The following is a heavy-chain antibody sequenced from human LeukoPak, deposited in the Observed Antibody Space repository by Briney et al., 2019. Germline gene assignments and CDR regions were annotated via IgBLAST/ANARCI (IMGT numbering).Heavy chain of an antibody. CDR2: INHSGST. D-gene: IGHD5-18*01. V-gene: IGHV4-34*01. CDR1: GGSFSGYY. J-gene: IGHJ3*02. Sequence: SETLSLTCAGYGGSFSGYYWSWIRQPPGKGLEWIGEINHSGSTNYNPSLKSRVTISVDTSKNQFSLKLSSVTAADTAVYYCARVTRRGYSYGHAFDIWGQGTMVTVSS. CDR3: ARVTRRGYSYGHAFDI.